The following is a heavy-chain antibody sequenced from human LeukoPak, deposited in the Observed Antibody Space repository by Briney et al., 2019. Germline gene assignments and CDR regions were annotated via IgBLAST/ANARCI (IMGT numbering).Heavy chain of an antibody. D-gene: IGHD1-26*01. J-gene: IGHJ3*02. Sequence: SVKVSCKASGGTFSSYAISWVRQAPGQGLEWMGGIIPIFGTANYAQKFQGRVTITADESTSTAYMELSSLRSEDTAVYYCARPYSGSYGAFDIWGQGTMVTVSS. V-gene: IGHV1-69*13. CDR3: ARPYSGSYGAFDI. CDR2: IIPIFGTA. CDR1: GGTFSSYA.